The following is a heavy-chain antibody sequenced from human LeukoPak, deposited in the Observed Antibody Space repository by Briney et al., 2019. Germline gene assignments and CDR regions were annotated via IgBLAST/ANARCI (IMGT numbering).Heavy chain of an antibody. Sequence: GGSLRLSCAASGFTFSSYAMHWVRQAPGKGLERVAVISYDGSNKYYADSVKGRFTISRDNSKNTLYLQMNSLRAEDTAVYYCARDGPGGNPDYWGQGTLVTVSS. J-gene: IGHJ4*02. CDR1: GFTFSSYA. V-gene: IGHV3-30-3*01. CDR3: ARDGPGGNPDY. D-gene: IGHD4-23*01. CDR2: ISYDGSNK.